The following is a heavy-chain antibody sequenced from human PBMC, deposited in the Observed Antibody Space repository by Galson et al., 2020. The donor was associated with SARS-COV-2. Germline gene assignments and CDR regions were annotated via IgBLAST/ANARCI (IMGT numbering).Heavy chain of an antibody. J-gene: IGHJ4*02. CDR1: GFTFSDYY. Sequence: TGGSLRLSCAASGFTFSDYYMRWIRQAPAKGLEWISYISSSGSHIYNADSMQGRFTISRDNAKNSLYLQVKSLRADETAVYYCAMCHNSGYYFDYLGQGALVTFSS. CDR2: ISSSGSHI. CDR3: AMCHNSGYYFDY. D-gene: IGHD5-12*01. V-gene: IGHV3-11*01.